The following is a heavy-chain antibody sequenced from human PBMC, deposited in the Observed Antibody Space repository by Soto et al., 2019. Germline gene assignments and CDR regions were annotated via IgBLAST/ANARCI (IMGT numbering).Heavy chain of an antibody. J-gene: IGHJ5*02. CDR2: INPSGGST. D-gene: IGHD5-18*01. CDR3: ARLNTALVSVDP. CDR1: GYTFTSYY. Sequence: QVQLVQSGAEVKKPGASVKVSCKASGYTFTSYYMHWVRQAPGQGLEWMGIINPSGGSTTYAQKFHGRVTMTSDTSTSTVYMELSSLRSEDTAIYYCARLNTALVSVDPCGQGTLVTVSS. V-gene: IGHV1-46*01.